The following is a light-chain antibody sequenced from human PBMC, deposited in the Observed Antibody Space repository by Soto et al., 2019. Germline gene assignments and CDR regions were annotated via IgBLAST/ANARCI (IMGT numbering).Light chain of an antibody. CDR1: QSVGSF. CDR3: QQRSDWPPRT. J-gene: IGKJ5*01. V-gene: IGKV3-11*01. CDR2: DTY. Sequence: EIVLTQSPATLSLSPGERATLSCRASQSVGSFLAWYQQKPGQAPRLLIYDTYKRPTGVPARFTGSGSGADFTLTINSLEPEDFAVYYCQQRSDWPPRTFGQGTRLDIK.